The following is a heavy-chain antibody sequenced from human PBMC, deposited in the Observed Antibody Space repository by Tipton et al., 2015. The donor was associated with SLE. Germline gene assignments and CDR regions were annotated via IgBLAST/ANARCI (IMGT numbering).Heavy chain of an antibody. D-gene: IGHD6-19*01. CDR3: ARHTTTEWFRLVMGASWFDP. V-gene: IGHV4-59*08. J-gene: IGHJ5*02. CDR2: MYYSGST. CDR1: GGSVTSHF. Sequence: TLSLTCTVSGGSVTSHFWSWMGQSPGKGLEWIGYMYYSGSTNYNPSLKSRVSISADTSKNHFSLWLTSVTAADTAVYYCARHTTTEWFRLVMGASWFDPWGQGTLVTVSS.